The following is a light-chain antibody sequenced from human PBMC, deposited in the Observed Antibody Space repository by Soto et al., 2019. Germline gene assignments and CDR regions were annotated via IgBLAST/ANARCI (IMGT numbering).Light chain of an antibody. J-gene: IGKJ1*01. CDR2: GVS. Sequence: EIVLTQSPGTLSLSPGERATLSCRASQSVRSSYLAWYQQKLGQAPRLLIYGVSNRATGIPDRFSGSGSGTDFPLTISRLESEDFAVYYCQQYGTSPRTFGQGTKVDIK. CDR1: QSVRSSY. V-gene: IGKV3-20*01. CDR3: QQYGTSPRT.